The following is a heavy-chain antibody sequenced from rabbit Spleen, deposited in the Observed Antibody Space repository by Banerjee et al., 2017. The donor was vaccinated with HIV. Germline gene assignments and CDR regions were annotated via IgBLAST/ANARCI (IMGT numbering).Heavy chain of an antibody. D-gene: IGHD8-1*01. J-gene: IGHJ6*01. CDR1: GVSFSNKAV. Sequence: QEQLVESGGGLVQPEGSLTLTCKASGVSFSNKAVMCWVRQAPGKGLEWIACINAVTGKAVYASWAKGRFTFSKTSSTTVTLQMTSLTVADTATYFCARDTGSSFSSYGMDLWGQGTLVTV. CDR3: ARDTGSSFSSYGMDL. V-gene: IGHV1S45*01. CDR2: INAVTGKA.